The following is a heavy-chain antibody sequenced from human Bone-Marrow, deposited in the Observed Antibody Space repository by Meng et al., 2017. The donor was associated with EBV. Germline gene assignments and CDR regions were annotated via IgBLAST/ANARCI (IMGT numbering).Heavy chain of an antibody. CDR3: AMGLATDFDY. D-gene: IGHD5-12*01. J-gene: IGHJ4*02. Sequence: QVQLVQSGAEVKKPGASLKVSCKASGYTFTGYYIHWVRQAPGQGLEWVGWINPNSGGTNYAEKFQGRVTMNRDTSITTAFMELSSLKSDDTAVYYCAMGLATDFDYWGQGTLVTVSS. V-gene: IGHV1-2*02. CDR2: INPNSGGT. CDR1: GYTFTGYY.